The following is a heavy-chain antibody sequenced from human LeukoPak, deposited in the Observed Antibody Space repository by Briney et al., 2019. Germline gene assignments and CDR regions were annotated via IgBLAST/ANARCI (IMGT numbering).Heavy chain of an antibody. CDR1: GGSISSSSYY. Sequence: PSETLSLTCTVSGGSISSSSYYWGWIRQPPGKGLEWIGSIYYSGSTYYNPSLKSRVTISVDTSKSQFSLKLSSVTAADTAVYYCASDLWFGENWFDPWGQGTLVTVSS. D-gene: IGHD3-10*01. CDR2: IYYSGST. CDR3: ASDLWFGENWFDP. V-gene: IGHV4-39*01. J-gene: IGHJ5*02.